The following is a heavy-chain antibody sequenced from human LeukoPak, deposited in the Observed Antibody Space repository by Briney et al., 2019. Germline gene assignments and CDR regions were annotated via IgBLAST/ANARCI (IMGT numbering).Heavy chain of an antibody. V-gene: IGHV4-30-2*01. Sequence: SETLSLTCAVSGGSISSSGYSWSWLRQPPGKGLEWIGYIYHSGSTYYNPALKSRVTISVDRSKNQFSLKLSSVTAADTAVYYCARDRGTNSYYFDYWGQGTLVTVSS. CDR3: ARDRGTNSYYFDY. J-gene: IGHJ4*02. D-gene: IGHD1-7*01. CDR1: GGSISSSGYS. CDR2: IYHSGST.